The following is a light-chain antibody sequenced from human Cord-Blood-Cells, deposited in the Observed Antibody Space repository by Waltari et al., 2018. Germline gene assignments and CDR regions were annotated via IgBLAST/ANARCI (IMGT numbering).Light chain of an antibody. V-gene: IGLV2-14*03. Sequence: QSALTQPRSVSGSPGQSITISCTGTSSDVGGYNYVSWYQQHPGKAPKLMIYDVSNRPSGVSQRFSGSNSGNTASLTISGLQAEDEADYYCSSYTGSSTWVFGGGTKLTVL. CDR1: SSDVGGYNY. J-gene: IGLJ3*02. CDR3: SSYTGSSTWV. CDR2: DVS.